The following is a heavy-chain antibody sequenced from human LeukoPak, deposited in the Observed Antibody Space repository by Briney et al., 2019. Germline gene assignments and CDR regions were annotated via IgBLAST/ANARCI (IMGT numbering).Heavy chain of an antibody. Sequence: PGRSLRPSCAASGFTFNSYGMLWVRQAPGKGLEWVALIWYDGSNKDYADSVKGRFTISRDNSKNTLYLQMNSLRAEDTALYYCARDNWDYAKSAFDIWGQGTMVTVSS. CDR1: GFTFNSYG. V-gene: IGHV3-33*01. CDR3: ARDNWDYAKSAFDI. J-gene: IGHJ3*02. D-gene: IGHD1-7*01. CDR2: IWYDGSNK.